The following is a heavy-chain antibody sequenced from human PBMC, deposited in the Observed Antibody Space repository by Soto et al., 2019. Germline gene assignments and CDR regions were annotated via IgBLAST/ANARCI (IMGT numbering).Heavy chain of an antibody. CDR1: GGSINSYH. CDR3: ATHGGYSSGWEKGPSGFDY. Sequence: PSETLSLTCTVSGGSINSYHWIWMRHPPGKGLEWIGYIFYSGDTNYSPSLKSRVTISVDTSKNQFSLKLGSVTAADTAVYYCATHGGYSSGWEKGPSGFDYWGQGTLVTVSS. V-gene: IGHV4-59*01. D-gene: IGHD6-19*01. J-gene: IGHJ4*02. CDR2: IFYSGDT.